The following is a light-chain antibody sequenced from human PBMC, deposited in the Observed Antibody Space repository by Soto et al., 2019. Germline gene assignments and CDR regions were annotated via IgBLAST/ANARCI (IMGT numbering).Light chain of an antibody. CDR2: EVS. CDR1: SSDVGRYNY. J-gene: IGLJ2*01. CDR3: SSYTSRTSVV. V-gene: IGLV2-14*01. Sequence: QSVLTQPASVSGSPGQSITISCTGTSSDVGRYNYVSWYQQYPGKAPILIIFEVSIRPSGVSNRFSGSKSGTTASLTISGLQIEDEADYYSSSYTSRTSVVFGGGTKVTVL.